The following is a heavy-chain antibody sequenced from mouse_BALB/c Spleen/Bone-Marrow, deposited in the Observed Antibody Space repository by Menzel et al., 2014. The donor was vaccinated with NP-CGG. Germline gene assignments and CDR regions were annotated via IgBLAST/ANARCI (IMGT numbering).Heavy chain of an antibody. CDR2: IRNKANGYTT. CDR3: ARDMCDGLRWYFDV. J-gene: IGHJ1*01. CDR1: GLTFTDYY. Sequence: VQLKQSGGGLVQPGGSLRLSCATSGLTFTDYYMSWVRQPPGKALEGLGFIRNKANGYTTDYSASVKGRFTISRDNSQSILYLQMNTLRAEDSATYYCARDMCDGLRWYFDVWGAGTTVTVSS. V-gene: IGHV7-3*02. D-gene: IGHD2-3*01.